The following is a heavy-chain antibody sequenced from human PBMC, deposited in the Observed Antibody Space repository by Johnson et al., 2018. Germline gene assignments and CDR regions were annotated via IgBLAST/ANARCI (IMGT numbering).Heavy chain of an antibody. Sequence: VQLVQSGGGLIQPGGSLRLSCAASGFTVSSNYMSWVRQAPGKGLEWVSSMSSSSSYIYYADSVKGRFTISRDNANTSRFLQINSRRAGAPAVYYCAKDRFHGPRYDSSGYYMVAFDIWGQGTMVTGSS. J-gene: IGHJ3*02. V-gene: IGHV3-21*04. CDR1: GFTVSSNY. CDR2: MSSSSSYI. D-gene: IGHD3-22*01. CDR3: AKDRFHGPRYDSSGYYMVAFDI.